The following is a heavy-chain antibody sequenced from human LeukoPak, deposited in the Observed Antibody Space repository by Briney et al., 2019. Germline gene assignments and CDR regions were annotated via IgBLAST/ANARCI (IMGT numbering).Heavy chain of an antibody. J-gene: IGHJ6*02. CDR1: GYTFTNYG. CDR3: ARSGVPAATNYYGMDV. CDR2: ISAYNGNT. V-gene: IGHV1-18*01. Sequence: ASVKVSCKASGYTFTNYGISWVRQAPGQGLEWMGWISAYNGNTNYAQKLQGRVTMTTDTSTSTAYMELRSLRSEDTAVYYCARSGVPAATNYYGMDVWGQGTTVTVSS. D-gene: IGHD2-2*01.